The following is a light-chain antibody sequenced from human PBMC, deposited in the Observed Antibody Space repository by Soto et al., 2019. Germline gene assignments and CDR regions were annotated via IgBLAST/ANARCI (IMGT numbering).Light chain of an antibody. Sequence: DIPMTQSPSSLSASVGDRITITCQASQDIDNYLNWYKQRPGQAPTLLIYDASYLETGVPSRFSGRGSWTDFSFTISSLQTEDIATYDGQQYGSSPYTFGQGTKLEIK. J-gene: IGKJ2*01. CDR1: QDIDNY. CDR3: QQYGSSPYT. V-gene: IGKV1-33*01. CDR2: DAS.